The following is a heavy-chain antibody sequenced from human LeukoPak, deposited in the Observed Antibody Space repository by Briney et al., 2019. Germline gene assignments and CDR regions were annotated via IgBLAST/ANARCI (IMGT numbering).Heavy chain of an antibody. V-gene: IGHV1-2*02. D-gene: IGHD4-23*01. CDR1: GYTFTCYY. Sequence: ASVKVSCKASGYTFTCYYMHWVRQAPGQGLEWMGWINPNSGGTNYAQKFQGRVTMTRDTSISTAYMELSRLRSDDTAVYYCARDGPWTYGGNSYDYWGQGTLVTVSS. CDR2: INPNSGGT. CDR3: ARDGPWTYGGNSYDY. J-gene: IGHJ4*02.